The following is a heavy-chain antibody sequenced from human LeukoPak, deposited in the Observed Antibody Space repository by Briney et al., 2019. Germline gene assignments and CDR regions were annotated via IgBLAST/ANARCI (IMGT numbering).Heavy chain of an antibody. Sequence: GGSLRLSCAASGFTFNNYAMNWVRQAPGKGLEWVSVISDSGGTTYYADSVKGRFTISRDSSKNTLYLQMNSLRAEDTAVYYCAKVSGGGLYYDGMDVWGQGTTVTVSS. CDR1: GFTFNNYA. D-gene: IGHD1-14*01. J-gene: IGHJ6*02. V-gene: IGHV3-23*01. CDR2: ISDSGGTT. CDR3: AKVSGGGLYYDGMDV.